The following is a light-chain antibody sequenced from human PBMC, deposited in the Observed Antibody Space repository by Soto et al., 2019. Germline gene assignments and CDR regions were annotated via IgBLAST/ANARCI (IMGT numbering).Light chain of an antibody. J-gene: IGKJ4*01. Sequence: TPVTQSAFSLSASVGDRVTITCRASQCIXSDLVWYQQKPGKAPNMLXDDASTLQSGFPSSLSGGGSGTDFTLTISSLQPEYSEKYYWQQVKVNPSTFGGGTKVDIK. CDR1: QCIXSD. CDR2: DAS. CDR3: QQVKVNPST. V-gene: IGKV1-9*01.